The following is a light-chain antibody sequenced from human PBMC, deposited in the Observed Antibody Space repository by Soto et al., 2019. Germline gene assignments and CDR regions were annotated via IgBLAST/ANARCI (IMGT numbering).Light chain of an antibody. Sequence: EIVMTQSPATLSVSPGERATLSCRASESVRSNLAWYQQKPGRAPRLLIYGASTRATGIPARFSGSGSGTDFTLTISSLQSEDFAVYYCQQYGSSGTFGQGTKVDIK. CDR1: ESVRSN. CDR3: QQYGSSGT. CDR2: GAS. V-gene: IGKV3D-15*01. J-gene: IGKJ1*01.